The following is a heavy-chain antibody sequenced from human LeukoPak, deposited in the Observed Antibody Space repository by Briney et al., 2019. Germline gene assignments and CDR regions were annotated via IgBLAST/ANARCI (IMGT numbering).Heavy chain of an antibody. Sequence: SETLSLTCTVSGVSINNYYWTWIRQPPGKGLEWIGYIHSTGITNYNPSLKSRVTMSVDTSKNQFSLKLSSMTAADTAVYYCARQRGIGVAGIGYWGQGALVIVSS. J-gene: IGHJ4*02. CDR1: GVSINNYY. CDR2: IHSTGIT. CDR3: ARQRGIGVAGIGY. V-gene: IGHV4-59*08. D-gene: IGHD6-19*01.